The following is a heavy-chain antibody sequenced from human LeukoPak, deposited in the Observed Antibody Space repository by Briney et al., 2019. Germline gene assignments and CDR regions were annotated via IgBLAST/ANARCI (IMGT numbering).Heavy chain of an antibody. V-gene: IGHV1-2*02. CDR1: GYTFTGYY. CDR2: INPNSGGT. CDR3: ARGDWRFGEFGDY. J-gene: IGHJ4*02. D-gene: IGHD3-10*01. Sequence: ASVKVSCKASGYTFTGYYMHWVRQAPGQGLEWMGWINPNSGGTNYAQKFQGRVTMTRDTATITVYMELSRLRSDDTAVYYCARGDWRFGEFGDYWGQGTLVTVSS.